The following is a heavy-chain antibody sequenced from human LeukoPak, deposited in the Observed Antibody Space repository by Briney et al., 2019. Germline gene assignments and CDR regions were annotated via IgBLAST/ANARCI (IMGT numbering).Heavy chain of an antibody. D-gene: IGHD3-3*01. CDR2: IYYNGFT. CDR1: GASISSNKYY. CDR3: ARMDDFWSGSSSFDY. V-gene: IGHV4-39*01. J-gene: IGHJ4*02. Sequence: SETLSLTCTVSGASISSNKYYWGWIRQPPGKGLEWIGSIYYNGFTSYNTSLKSRVTISVDTSKNQFSLRLSSVTAADTAVYYCARMDDFWSGSSSFDYWGQGTLVTVSS.